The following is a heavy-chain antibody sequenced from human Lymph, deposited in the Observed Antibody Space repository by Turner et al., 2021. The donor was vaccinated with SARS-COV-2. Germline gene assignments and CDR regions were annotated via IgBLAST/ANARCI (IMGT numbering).Heavy chain of an antibody. D-gene: IGHD1-26*01. CDR3: ARGRYSGGGMDV. V-gene: IGHV1-8*01. J-gene: IGHJ6*02. CDR2: MNPNSGNT. Sequence: QVQLVQSGAAVKKPGASVKVSCKASGYTFTSYDINWVRQATGQGLEWMGWMNPNSGNTGYAQKFQGRVTMTRNISISTAYMELSTLGSEDTAVYYCARGRYSGGGMDVWGQGTTVTVSS. CDR1: GYTFTSYD.